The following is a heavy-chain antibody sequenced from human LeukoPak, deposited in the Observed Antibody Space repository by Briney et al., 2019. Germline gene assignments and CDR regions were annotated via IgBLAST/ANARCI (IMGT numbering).Heavy chain of an antibody. CDR3: ARGGAAPHEV. J-gene: IGHJ4*02. CDR1: GGFIKTFY. D-gene: IGHD1-26*01. CDR2: IYPSGVT. Sequence: SETLSLTCTVSGGFIKTFYWSWIRQSAGEGLEWIGRIYPSGVTNYNPSLKSRVSMSVDTSQNQFSLKVTSLTAADTAVYYCARGGAAPHEVWGQGILVTVSS. V-gene: IGHV4-4*07.